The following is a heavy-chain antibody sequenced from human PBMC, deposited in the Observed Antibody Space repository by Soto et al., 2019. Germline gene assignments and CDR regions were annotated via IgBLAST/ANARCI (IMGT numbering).Heavy chain of an antibody. CDR3: AKHRGYSGYGYFDY. J-gene: IGHJ4*02. CDR1: GFTFRGYA. Sequence: GGSLRLSCAASGFTFRGYAMSWVRQVPGKGLEWVSVISDSADSTYYSDSVKGRFTISRDNSKNTLYLQMNSLRAEDTAVYYCAKHRGYSGYGYFDYWGQGTLVTVSS. D-gene: IGHD5-12*01. V-gene: IGHV3-23*01. CDR2: ISDSADST.